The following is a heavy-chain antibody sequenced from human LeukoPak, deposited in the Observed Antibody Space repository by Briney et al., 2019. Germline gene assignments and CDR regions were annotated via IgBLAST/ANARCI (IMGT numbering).Heavy chain of an antibody. CDR3: AKDLTPRGYDSSGYFTPLDY. D-gene: IGHD3-22*01. V-gene: IGHV3-23*01. Sequence: GGSLRLSCAASGFTFSSYAMSWVRQAPGKGLEWVSAISGSGGSTYYADSVKGRFTISRDNSKNTLYLQMNSLRAEDTAVYYCAKDLTPRGYDSSGYFTPLDYWGQGTLVTVSS. J-gene: IGHJ4*02. CDR2: ISGSGGST. CDR1: GFTFSSYA.